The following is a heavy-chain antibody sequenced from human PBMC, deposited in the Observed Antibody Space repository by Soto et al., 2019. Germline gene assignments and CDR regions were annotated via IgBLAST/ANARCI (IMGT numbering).Heavy chain of an antibody. V-gene: IGHV3-30*18. CDR2: ISYDGSNK. CDR3: AKERGYYDSSGYRPRVDYYYGMDV. Sequence: GGSLRLSCAASGFTFSSYGMHWVRQAPGKGLEWVAFISYDGSNKYYADSVKGRFTISRDNSKNTLYLQMNSLRAEDTAVYYCAKERGYYDSSGYRPRVDYYYGMDVWGQGTTVTVSS. J-gene: IGHJ6*02. CDR1: GFTFSSYG. D-gene: IGHD3-22*01.